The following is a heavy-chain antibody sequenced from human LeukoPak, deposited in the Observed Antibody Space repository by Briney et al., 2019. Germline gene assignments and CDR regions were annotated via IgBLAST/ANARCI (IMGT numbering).Heavy chain of an antibody. CDR2: FRGRSDST. Sequence: GGSLRLSCVGSEFTFSRFALSWVRQAPGKGLEWVSGFRGRSDSTHYTESVKGRFTISRDNSKNTLYLQMNSVTVDDTAVYYCAKYGGRRQFGVKVYYYDYMDVWGKGTTVIVSS. V-gene: IGHV3-23*01. J-gene: IGHJ6*03. CDR3: AKYGGRRQFGVKVYYYDYMDV. D-gene: IGHD3-10*01. CDR1: EFTFSRFA.